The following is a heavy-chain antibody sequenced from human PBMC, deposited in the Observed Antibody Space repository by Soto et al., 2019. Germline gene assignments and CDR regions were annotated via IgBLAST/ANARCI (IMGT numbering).Heavy chain of an antibody. J-gene: IGHJ4*02. CDR2: ISYDGSNK. D-gene: IGHD6-13*01. CDR1: VFTFSSYG. V-gene: IGHV3-30*03. CDR3: ARDVPDSSSWYFDY. Sequence: GRSLILSCAASVFTFSSYGIEWVRLAPGKGLEWVAVISYDGSNKDYADSVKGRFTISRDNSKNTLYLQMNSLRAEETAVYYCARDVPDSSSWYFDYWGQGTLVTVSS.